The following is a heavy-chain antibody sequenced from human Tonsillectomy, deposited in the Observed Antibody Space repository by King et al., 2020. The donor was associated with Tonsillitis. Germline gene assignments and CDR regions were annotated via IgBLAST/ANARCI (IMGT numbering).Heavy chain of an antibody. CDR3: ARLPVAAAGTGGNYYYYGMDV. V-gene: IGHV4-59*01. J-gene: IGHJ6*02. CDR2: IYYSGST. CDR1: GGSISSYY. Sequence: VQLQESGPGLVKPSETLSLTCTVSGGSISSYYWSWIRQPPGKGLEWIGYIYYSGSTNYNPSLKSRVTISVDQSKNQFSLKLSSVTAADTAVYYCARLPVAAAGTGGNYYYYGMDVWGQGTTVTVSS. D-gene: IGHD6-13*01.